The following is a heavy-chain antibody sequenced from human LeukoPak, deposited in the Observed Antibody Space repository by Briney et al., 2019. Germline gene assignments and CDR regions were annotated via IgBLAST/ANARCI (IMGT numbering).Heavy chain of an antibody. CDR2: ISAYNGNT. CDR1: GYTFTSYG. D-gene: IGHD3-3*01. Sequence: ASVKVSCKASGYTFTSYGISWVRQAPGQGLEWMGWISAYNGNTNYAQKLQGRVTMTTDTFTSTAYMELRSLRSDDTAVYYCVKDGGLDFGVVTNYFWGQGTLVTVSS. V-gene: IGHV1-18*01. J-gene: IGHJ4*02. CDR3: VKDGGLDFGVVTNYF.